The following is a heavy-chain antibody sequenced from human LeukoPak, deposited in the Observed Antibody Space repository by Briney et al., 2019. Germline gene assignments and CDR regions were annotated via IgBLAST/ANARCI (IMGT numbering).Heavy chain of an antibody. Sequence: GGSLRLSCTASGFTFSDCYMSWLRQAPGKGLECVSYISGIGSPIYYADSVKGRFTISRDNAKNSLYLQMNSLRAEDTAVYYCATSLNSGSYHDFWGQGTLVTVSS. D-gene: IGHD1-26*01. J-gene: IGHJ4*02. CDR3: ATSLNSGSYHDF. CDR2: ISGIGSPI. V-gene: IGHV3-11*01. CDR1: GFTFSDCY.